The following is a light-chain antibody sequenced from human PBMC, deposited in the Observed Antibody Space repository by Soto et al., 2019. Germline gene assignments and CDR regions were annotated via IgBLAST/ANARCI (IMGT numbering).Light chain of an antibody. Sequence: ELVMTQSPVTLSVSPGESATLSCRASQSVSNNLAWYQQKPGQAPRLLIYGASTGATGIPTRFSGSGSGTEFTLTISSLQSEDFAVYYCQQYNNWPLTFGGGTKVDIK. CDR2: GAS. V-gene: IGKV3-15*01. CDR1: QSVSNN. CDR3: QQYNNWPLT. J-gene: IGKJ4*01.